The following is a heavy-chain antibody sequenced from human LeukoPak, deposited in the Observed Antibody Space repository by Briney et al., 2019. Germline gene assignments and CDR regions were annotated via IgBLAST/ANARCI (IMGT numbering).Heavy chain of an antibody. CDR3: ARDGRRRYCSSTSCSDYYYGMDV. CDR1: GFTFSSNW. D-gene: IGHD2-2*01. J-gene: IGHJ6*02. V-gene: IGHV3-13*01. CDR2: IGTAGDT. Sequence: PGGSLRLSCAASGFTFSSNWMHWVRQATGKGLEWVSAIGTAGDTYYPGSVKGRFTISRENAKNSLYLQMNSLRAGDTAVYYCARDGRRRYCSSTSCSDYYYGMDVWGQGTTVTVSS.